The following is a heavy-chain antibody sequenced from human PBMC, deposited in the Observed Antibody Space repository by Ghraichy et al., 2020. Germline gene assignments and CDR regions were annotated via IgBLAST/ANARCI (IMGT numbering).Heavy chain of an antibody. CDR3: ARRGSAAYPFDY. Sequence: SQTRSLTCAVSGGSISGFYWSWIRQPPGKGLEWIGYVYYSGSTSYNPSLKSRVTISVDTSKNQFSLKLSSVTAADTAVYYCARRGSAAYPFDYWGQGTLVTVSS. CDR1: GGSISGFY. D-gene: IGHD2-15*01. CDR2: VYYSGST. J-gene: IGHJ4*02. V-gene: IGHV4-59*01.